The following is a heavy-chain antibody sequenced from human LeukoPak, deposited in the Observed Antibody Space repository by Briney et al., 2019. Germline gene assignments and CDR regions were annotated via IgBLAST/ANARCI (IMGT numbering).Heavy chain of an antibody. Sequence: PGGSLRLSCAASGFTFSSYEMNWVRQAPGKGLEWLSYISRISSSGSIIYYADSVKGRFTISRDNAKNSLYLQMNSLRAEDTAVYYCARAMGDWFDPWGQGTLVTVSS. CDR1: GFTFSSYE. V-gene: IGHV3-48*03. D-gene: IGHD3-16*01. J-gene: IGHJ5*02. CDR2: ISRISSSGSII. CDR3: ARAMGDWFDP.